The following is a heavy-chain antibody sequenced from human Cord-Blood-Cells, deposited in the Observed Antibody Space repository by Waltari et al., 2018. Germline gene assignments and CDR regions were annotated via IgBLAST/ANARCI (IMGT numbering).Heavy chain of an antibody. Sequence: QVQLVQSGAEVKKPGSSVKVPCKASGSPFGSYVYSWVRKVRGQGLEWMGGIIPIFGTANYAQKFQGRVTITADESTSTADMELSSLRSEDTAVYYCARGEENWIAARRAFDIWGQGTMVTVSS. CDR1: GSPFGSYV. D-gene: IGHD6-6*01. CDR2: IIPIFGTA. CDR3: ARGEENWIAARRAFDI. V-gene: IGHV1-69*01. J-gene: IGHJ3*02.